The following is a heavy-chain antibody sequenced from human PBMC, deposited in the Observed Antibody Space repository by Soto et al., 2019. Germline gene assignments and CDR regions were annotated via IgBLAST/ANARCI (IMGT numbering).Heavy chain of an antibody. CDR3: AKGSSVGPNSLDY. D-gene: IGHD1-26*01. J-gene: IGHJ4*02. CDR2: ITWTSNNI. V-gene: IGHV3-9*01. Sequence: EVQLVESGGGLVQPGRSLRLSCAASGFTFGNYAMHWVRQAPGKGLEWVSGITWTSNNIDYADSVKGRFTISRDNAKNFLYLQMSSPRPEDTALYYCAKGSSVGPNSLDYWGQGAQVTVSS. CDR1: GFTFGNYA.